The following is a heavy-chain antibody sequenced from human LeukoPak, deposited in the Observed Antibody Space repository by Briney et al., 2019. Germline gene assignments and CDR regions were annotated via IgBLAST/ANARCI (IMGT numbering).Heavy chain of an antibody. V-gene: IGHV4-59*01. J-gene: IGHJ3*02. CDR1: GGSISSYY. CDR3: AREDPMTDAFDI. Sequence: PSETLSLTCTVSGGSISSYYWSWIRQPPGKGLEWIGYIYYSGSTNYNPSLKSRVTISVDTSKNRFSLKLSSVTAADTAVYYCAREDPMTDAFDIWGQGTTVTVSS. CDR2: IYYSGST. D-gene: IGHD3-22*01.